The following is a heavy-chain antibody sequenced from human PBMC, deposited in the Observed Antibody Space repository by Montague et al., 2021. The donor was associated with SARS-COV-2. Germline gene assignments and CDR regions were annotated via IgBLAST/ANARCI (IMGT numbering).Heavy chain of an antibody. CDR1: GFSFSKYS. D-gene: IGHD6-13*01. CDR2: ISSSGHTI. CDR3: ARVEGTMAAAFDR. Sequence: SLRLSCAASGFSFSKYSMNWVRLTPGKGLEWLSYISSSGHTIYYXXSLKGRFSISRDNAKNSLFLQMNTLRDEDTALYYCARVEGTMAAAFDRWGQGTLVIVSS. J-gene: IGHJ5*02. V-gene: IGHV3-48*02.